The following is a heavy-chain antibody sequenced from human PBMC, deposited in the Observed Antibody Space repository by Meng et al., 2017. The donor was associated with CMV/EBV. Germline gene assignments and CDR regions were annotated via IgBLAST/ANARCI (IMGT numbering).Heavy chain of an antibody. D-gene: IGHD6-19*01. Sequence: GSLRLYCTVSGGSISSGSYYWSWIRQPPGKGLEWIGYIYYSGSTNYNPSLKSRVTISVDTSKNQFSLKLSSVTAADTAVYYCARAHIAVAGTSFDYWGQGTLVTVSS. CDR1: GGSISSGSYY. V-gene: IGHV4-61*01. CDR3: ARAHIAVAGTSFDY. CDR2: IYYSGST. J-gene: IGHJ4*02.